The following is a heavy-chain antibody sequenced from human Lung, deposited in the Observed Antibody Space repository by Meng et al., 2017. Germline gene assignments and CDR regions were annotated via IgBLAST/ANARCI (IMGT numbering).Heavy chain of an antibody. CDR2: INHSGST. D-gene: IGHD4-11*01. CDR1: GGSFSDYS. J-gene: IGHJ4*02. Sequence: QRQEWGVGLFRLSVTLFLSFVVSGGSFSDYSWNWIRQPPGKGLEWIGEINHSGSTNYNPSLESRATISVDTSQNNLSLKLSSVTAADSAVYYCARGPTTMAHDFDYWGQGTLVTVSS. V-gene: IGHV4-34*01. CDR3: ARGPTTMAHDFDY.